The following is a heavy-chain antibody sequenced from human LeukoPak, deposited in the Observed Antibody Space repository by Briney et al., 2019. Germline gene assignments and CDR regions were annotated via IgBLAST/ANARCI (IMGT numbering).Heavy chain of an antibody. CDR3: ARDIAAADFDY. CDR1: GYSISSGYY. CDR2: IYHSGST. D-gene: IGHD6-13*01. V-gene: IGHV4-38-2*02. J-gene: IGHJ4*02. Sequence: PSETLSLTRTVSGYSISSGYYWGWIRQPPGKGLEWIGSIYHSGSTYYNPSLKSRVTISVDTSKNQFSLKLSSVTAADTAVYYCARDIAAADFDYWGQGTLVTVSS.